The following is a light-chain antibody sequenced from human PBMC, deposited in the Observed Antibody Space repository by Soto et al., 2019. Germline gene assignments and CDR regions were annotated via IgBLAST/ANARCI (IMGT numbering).Light chain of an antibody. Sequence: DIQMTQSPSTLSASLGDRVTITCGASQSISSWLAWYQQKPGKAPKLLIYDASSLESGVPSRFSGSGSGTEFTLTISSLQPDDFATYYCQQYNSYSQTFGQGTKVDIK. J-gene: IGKJ1*01. CDR1: QSISSW. CDR2: DAS. V-gene: IGKV1-5*01. CDR3: QQYNSYSQT.